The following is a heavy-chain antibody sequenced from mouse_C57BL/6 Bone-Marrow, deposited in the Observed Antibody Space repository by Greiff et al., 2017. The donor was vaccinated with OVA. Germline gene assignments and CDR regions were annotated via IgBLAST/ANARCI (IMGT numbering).Heavy chain of an antibody. V-gene: IGHV1-26*01. D-gene: IGHD2-4*01. CDR1: GYTFTDYY. CDR3: ARERDYDYFDY. CDR2: INPNNGGT. J-gene: IGHJ2*01. Sequence: VQLQQSGPELVKPGASVKISCKASGYTFTDYYMNWVKQSHGKSLEWIGDINPNNGGTSYNQKFKGKATLTVDKSSSTAYMELRSLTSEDSAVYYCARERDYDYFDYWGQGTTLTFSS.